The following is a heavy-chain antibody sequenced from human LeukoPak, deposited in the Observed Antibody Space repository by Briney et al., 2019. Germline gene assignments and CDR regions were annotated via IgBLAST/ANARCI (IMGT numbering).Heavy chain of an antibody. CDR1: GYTSTKYY. V-gene: IGHV1-46*01. Sequence: GASVKGSSRASGYTSTKYYVHWVGPAPGQGPEYMGIINPSAGNTNYTHKFRGRITMTRDTSTTTVYMELSSLVSEDTAVYYCARERPSKCYFDYWGQGTLVTVSS. J-gene: IGHJ4*02. CDR3: ARERPSKCYFDY. CDR2: INPSAGNT.